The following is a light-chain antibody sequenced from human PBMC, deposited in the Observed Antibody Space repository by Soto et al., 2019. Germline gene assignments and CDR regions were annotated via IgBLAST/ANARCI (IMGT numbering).Light chain of an antibody. CDR1: QSVSSSY. V-gene: IGKV3-20*01. CDR2: GAS. J-gene: IGKJ4*01. Sequence: IVLTQSPGTLSLNQGERATLSCRASQSVSSSYLAWYQQKPGQAPRLLIYGASSRATGIPDRFSGSGSGTDFTLTISRLEPEDFAVYYCQQYGSSPPHTFGGGTKVDIK. CDR3: QQYGSSPPHT.